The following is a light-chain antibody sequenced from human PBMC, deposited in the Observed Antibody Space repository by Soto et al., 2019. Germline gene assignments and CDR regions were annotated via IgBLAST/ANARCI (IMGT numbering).Light chain of an antibody. CDR2: DVS. CDR3: SSYTSSSTLVV. Sequence: QSALTQPASVSGSPGQSITISCTGTSSDVGVYNYVSWHQQHPGKAPKLMIYDVSNRPSGVSNRFSGSKSGNTASLTISGLQAEDEADYYCSSYTSSSTLVVFGGGTKLTVL. CDR1: SSDVGVYNY. J-gene: IGLJ2*01. V-gene: IGLV2-14*01.